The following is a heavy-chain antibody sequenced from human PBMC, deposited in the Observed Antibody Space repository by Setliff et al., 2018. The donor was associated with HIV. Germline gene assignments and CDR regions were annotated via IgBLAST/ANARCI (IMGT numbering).Heavy chain of an antibody. J-gene: IGHJ4*02. CDR3: ARDYYGSGSYFILDY. V-gene: IGHV1-18*01. Sequence: ASVKVSCKASGYSFINSGISWVRQAPGQGLEWMGWISAYNGNTHYAQKLQGRVTMTTDTSTSTAYMELRSLRSDDTAVYYCARDYYGSGSYFILDYWGPGTLVTVSS. D-gene: IGHD3-10*01. CDR1: GYSFINSG. CDR2: ISAYNGNT.